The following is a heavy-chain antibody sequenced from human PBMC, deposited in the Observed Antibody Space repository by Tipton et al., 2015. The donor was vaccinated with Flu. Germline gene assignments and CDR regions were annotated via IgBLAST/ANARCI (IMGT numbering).Heavy chain of an antibody. J-gene: IGHJ6*02. Sequence: SLRLSCAASGFSFSDYAMHWVRQAPGKGLECVAFISYRGNNKYYADSVKGRFTISRDNSKNTLYLQMNSLRAEDTAVYYCARDGMNYYDSSGAPMDVWGQGTTVTVSS. CDR3: ARDGMNYYDSSGAPMDV. CDR2: ISYRGNNK. CDR1: GFSFSDYA. V-gene: IGHV3-30-3*01. D-gene: IGHD3-22*01.